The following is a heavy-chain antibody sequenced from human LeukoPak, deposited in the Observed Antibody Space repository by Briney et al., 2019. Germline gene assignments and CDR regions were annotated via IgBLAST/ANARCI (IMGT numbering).Heavy chain of an antibody. V-gene: IGHV3-9*01. Sequence: PGGSLRLSCAASGFTFDDYAMHWVRQAPGKGLEWVSGISWNSGSIGYADSVKGRFTISRDNSKNTLYLQMNSLRAEDTAVYYCAKTTVTTYYQNALDYWGQGTLVTVSS. CDR1: GFTFDDYA. CDR3: AKTTVTTYYQNALDY. D-gene: IGHD4-17*01. J-gene: IGHJ4*02. CDR2: ISWNSGSI.